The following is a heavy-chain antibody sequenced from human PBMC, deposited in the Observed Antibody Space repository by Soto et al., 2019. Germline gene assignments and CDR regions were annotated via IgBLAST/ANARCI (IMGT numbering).Heavy chain of an antibody. D-gene: IGHD3-22*01. J-gene: IGHJ4*02. CDR2: IKSKTDGGTT. Sequence: GSLRLSCAASGFTFSNAWMNWVRQAPGRGLEWVGRIKSKTDGGTTDYAAPVKGRFTISRDDSKNTLYLQMNSLKTEDTAVYYCTTDPVTMIVVVPSSGWGQGTLVTVSS. CDR3: TTDPVTMIVVVPSSG. CDR1: GFTFSNAW. V-gene: IGHV3-15*07.